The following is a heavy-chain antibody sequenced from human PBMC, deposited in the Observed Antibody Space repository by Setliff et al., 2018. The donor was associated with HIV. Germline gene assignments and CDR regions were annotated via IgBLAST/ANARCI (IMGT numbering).Heavy chain of an antibody. CDR3: ARAAYSGTYVWEPATDL. V-gene: IGHV4-4*07. CDR2: IYSTGGT. J-gene: IGHJ2*01. D-gene: IGHD1-26*01. Sequence: SETLSLTCNVSGGFTNGFYWSWIRQPAGKGLEWIGHIYSTGGTRYNPSLESRLTILVDTSRNQFSLNLSSVTAADTAVYYCARAAYSGTYVWEPATDLWGRGTLVTVSS. CDR1: GGFTNGFY.